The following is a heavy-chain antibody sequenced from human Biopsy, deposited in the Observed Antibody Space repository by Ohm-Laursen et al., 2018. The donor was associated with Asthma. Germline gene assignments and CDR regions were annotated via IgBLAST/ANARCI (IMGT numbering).Heavy chain of an antibody. V-gene: IGHV1-18*01. CDR3: ARAVDYSHYYGIDV. Sequence: SVKISCKTSGYTFNSAGITWVRQAPGQGLEWMGWISVYNGNTKVAQKLQDRVTMITDTSTSTAYMELGSLRSDDTAVYFCARAVDYSHYYGIDVWGQGTTVTVS. CDR2: ISVYNGNT. CDR1: GYTFNSAG. D-gene: IGHD3-10*01. J-gene: IGHJ6*02.